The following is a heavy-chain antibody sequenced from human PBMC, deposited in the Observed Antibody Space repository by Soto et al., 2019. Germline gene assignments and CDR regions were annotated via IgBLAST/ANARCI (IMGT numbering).Heavy chain of an antibody. CDR2: ISASGNII. J-gene: IGHJ4*02. CDR3: VRDTMRASAAASLDY. V-gene: IGHV3-48*03. CDR1: GFTFSTYE. D-gene: IGHD2-2*01. Sequence: GGSLRLSCAASGFTFSTYEFNWVRQAPGRGLEWISYISASGNIIKYAESVKGRFTISRDNADNSLHLHMSNLRVDDTALYFCVRDTMRASAAASLDYWGQGTQVTVS.